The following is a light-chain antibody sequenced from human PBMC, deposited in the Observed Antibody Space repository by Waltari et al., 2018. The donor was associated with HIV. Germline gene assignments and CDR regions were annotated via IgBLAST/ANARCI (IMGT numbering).Light chain of an antibody. CDR2: HTN. V-gene: IGLV1-47*01. CDR3: AAWDDSLSAWL. CDR1: SSTIVTHY. J-gene: IGLJ2*01. Sequence: QSVLTQPPSASGTPGQRVTISCSGSSSTIVTHYAPWYKQFPGTAPELVVYHTNQRPLGVPDRFSGSKSGTSASLAISGLRSEDEADYYCAAWDDSLSAWLFGGGTRLNVL.